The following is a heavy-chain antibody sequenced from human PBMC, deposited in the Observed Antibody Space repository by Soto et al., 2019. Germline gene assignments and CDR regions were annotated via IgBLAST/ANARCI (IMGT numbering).Heavy chain of an antibody. V-gene: IGHV1-18*01. J-gene: IGHJ4*02. CDR3: ARDGLLWFGEFSSYFAY. CDR2: ISAYNGNT. D-gene: IGHD3-10*01. Sequence: ASVKVSCKASDYTFTSYGISWVRQAPGQGLEWMGWISAYNGNTNYAQKFQGRVSMTTDTSTSTAYMELRSLRSDDTAVYYCARDGLLWFGEFSSYFAYWGQGTLVTVSS. CDR1: DYTFTSYG.